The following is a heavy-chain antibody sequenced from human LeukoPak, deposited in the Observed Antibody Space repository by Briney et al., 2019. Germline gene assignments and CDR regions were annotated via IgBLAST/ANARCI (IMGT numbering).Heavy chain of an antibody. Sequence: PSETLSLTCTVSGGSISSYYWSWIRQPPGKGLEWIGYIYYSGSTNYNPSLKSRVTISVDTSKNQFSLKLSSVTAADTAVYYCARVYNSGWYGERYFDYWGQGTLVTVSS. CDR3: ARVYNSGWYGERYFDY. V-gene: IGHV4-59*01. J-gene: IGHJ4*02. CDR1: GGSISSYY. CDR2: IYYSGST. D-gene: IGHD6-19*01.